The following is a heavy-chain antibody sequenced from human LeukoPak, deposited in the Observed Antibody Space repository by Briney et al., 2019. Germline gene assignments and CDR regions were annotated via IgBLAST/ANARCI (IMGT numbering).Heavy chain of an antibody. J-gene: IGHJ4*02. Sequence: SVKVSCKASGGTFSSYAISWVRQAPGQGLEWMGRIIPILGIGYYAQKFQGRVTITADKSTSTDYMELRSLRSKDTAVYYCARPGESNQGFYYFDYWGQGTLVTVSS. CDR1: GGTFSSYA. D-gene: IGHD4-11*01. V-gene: IGHV1-69*04. CDR3: ARPGESNQGFYYFDY. CDR2: IIPILGIG.